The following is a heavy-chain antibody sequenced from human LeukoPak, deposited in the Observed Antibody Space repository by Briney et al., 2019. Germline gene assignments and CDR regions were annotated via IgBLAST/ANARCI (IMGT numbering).Heavy chain of an antibody. CDR3: ARSTYSSSSYYFDY. D-gene: IGHD6-13*01. Sequence: GGSLRLSCAASGFTFSNYGIPWVRQAPGKGLEWVAVIWSDGINKYYVDSVKGRFTISRDNSKNTLYLQMNSLRADDTAVYYCARSTYSSSSYYFDYWGQGSLVTVSS. CDR2: IWSDGINK. V-gene: IGHV3-33*01. J-gene: IGHJ4*02. CDR1: GFTFSNYG.